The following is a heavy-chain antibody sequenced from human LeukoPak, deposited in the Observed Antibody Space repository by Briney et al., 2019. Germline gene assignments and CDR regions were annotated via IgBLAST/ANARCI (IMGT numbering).Heavy chain of an antibody. CDR1: GGSFSGYY. D-gene: IGHD3-22*01. Sequence: SETLSLTCAVYGGSFSGYYWSWIRQPPGKGLEWIGYIYHSGSTYYNPSLKSRVTISVDRSKNQFSLKLSSVTAADTAVYYCARIDSSGPNWFDPWGQGTLVTVSS. CDR3: ARIDSSGPNWFDP. V-gene: IGHV4-34*01. CDR2: IYHSGST. J-gene: IGHJ5*02.